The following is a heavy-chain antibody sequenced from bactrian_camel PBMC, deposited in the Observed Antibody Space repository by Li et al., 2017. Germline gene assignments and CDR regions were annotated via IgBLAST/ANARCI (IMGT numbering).Heavy chain of an antibody. Sequence: HVQLVESGGGSVQAGGSLRLSCTASGTSDTNTRFKATMGWFRQAPGKEREGIALIDGSNLTTYADSVKGRFTISKDKAKDTVYLQMSSLRPEDAAVYICRSNGQGAGCDPGDVTPYDKGTQVTVS. D-gene: IGHD1*01. V-gene: IGHV3S53*01. CDR2: IDGSNLT. CDR1: GTSDTNTRFKAT. J-gene: IGHJ4*01.